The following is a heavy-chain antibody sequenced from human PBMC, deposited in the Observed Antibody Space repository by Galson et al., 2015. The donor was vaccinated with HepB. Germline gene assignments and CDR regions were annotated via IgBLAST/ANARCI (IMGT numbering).Heavy chain of an antibody. D-gene: IGHD6-6*01. CDR1: AYFINSGYY. V-gene: IGHV4-38-2*02. Sequence: SETLSLTCTVSAYFINSGYYWGWIRQPPGKGLEWIGSIYHDGSTRYNPSLKSRVTISVDTSKNKFSLRLRSVTAADTAVDYCARDNRGYTSSSQLDYWGQGTLVTVSS. J-gene: IGHJ4*02. CDR2: IYHDGST. CDR3: ARDNRGYTSSSQLDY.